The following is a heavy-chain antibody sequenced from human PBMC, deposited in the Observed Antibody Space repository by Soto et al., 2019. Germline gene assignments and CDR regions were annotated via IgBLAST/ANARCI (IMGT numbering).Heavy chain of an antibody. CDR3: AKDQRHDSSGYYYGTFDY. J-gene: IGHJ4*02. Sequence: EVQLLESGGGLVQPGGSLRLSCAASGFTFSSYAMSWVRQAPGKGLEWVSAISGSGGSTYYADSVKGRFTISRDNSKNTLYLQMNSRRAEDTAVYYCAKDQRHDSSGYYYGTFDYWGQGTLVTVSS. CDR1: GFTFSSYA. D-gene: IGHD3-22*01. V-gene: IGHV3-23*01. CDR2: ISGSGGST.